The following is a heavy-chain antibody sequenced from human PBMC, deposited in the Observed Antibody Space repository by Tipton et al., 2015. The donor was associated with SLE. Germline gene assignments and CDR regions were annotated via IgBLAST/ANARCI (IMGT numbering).Heavy chain of an antibody. CDR1: GGSISSHY. Sequence: TLSLTCTVSGGSISSHYWSWIRQPPGKGLEWIGYIYYSGSTNYNPSLKSRVTISVDTSRNQFSLKLSSVTAADTAVYYCARDNGKGYYYYYGMDVWGQGTTVTVSS. CDR2: IYYSGST. J-gene: IGHJ6*02. V-gene: IGHV4-59*11. CDR3: ARDNGKGYYYYYGMDV.